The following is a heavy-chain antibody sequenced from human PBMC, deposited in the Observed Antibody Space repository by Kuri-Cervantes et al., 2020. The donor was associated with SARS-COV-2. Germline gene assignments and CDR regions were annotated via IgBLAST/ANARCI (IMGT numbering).Heavy chain of an antibody. J-gene: IGHJ4*02. Sequence: GSLRLSCAVYGGSFSGYYWSWIRQPPGKGLEWIGEINHSGSTNYNPSLKSRVTISVDTSKNQFSLKLSSVTAADTAVYYCASQVDTAMALDYWGQGTLVTVSS. CDR1: GGSFSGYY. CDR3: ASQVDTAMALDY. V-gene: IGHV4-34*01. CDR2: INHSGST. D-gene: IGHD5-18*01.